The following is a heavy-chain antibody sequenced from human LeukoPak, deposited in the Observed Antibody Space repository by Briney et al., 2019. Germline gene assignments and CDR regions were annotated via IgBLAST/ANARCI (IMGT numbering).Heavy chain of an antibody. CDR1: GGTFSSYA. CDR2: IIPIFGTA. V-gene: IGHV1-69*05. D-gene: IGHD2-2*01. Sequence: SVKVSCKASGGTFSSYAISWVRQAPGQGLEWMGGIIPIFGTANYAQKFQGRVTITTDESTSTAYMELSSLRSEDTAVYYCARSVVPAADAFDIWGQGTMVTVSS. CDR3: ARSVVPAADAFDI. J-gene: IGHJ3*02.